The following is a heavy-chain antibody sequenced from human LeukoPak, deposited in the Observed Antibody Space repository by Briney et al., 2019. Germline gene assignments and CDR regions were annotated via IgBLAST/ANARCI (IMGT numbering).Heavy chain of an antibody. CDR1: GGSISISSYY. V-gene: IGHV4-39*07. Sequence: PSETLSLTCTVSGGSISISSYYWGWVRQPPGEGLEWIGSITYSGNTYYNPFLKSRVTISVDTSKNQFSLKLSSVTAADTAVYYCARGLRLYSVYDFLRYWGQGTLVTVSS. CDR3: ARGLRLYSVYDFLRY. J-gene: IGHJ4*02. D-gene: IGHD5/OR15-5a*01. CDR2: ITYSGNT.